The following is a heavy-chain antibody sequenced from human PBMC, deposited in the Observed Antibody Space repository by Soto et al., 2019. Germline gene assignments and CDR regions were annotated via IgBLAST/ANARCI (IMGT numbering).Heavy chain of an antibody. CDR1: GGSVSSGSYY. CDR2: IYYTGAT. Sequence: SETLSLTCNVSGGSVSSGSYYWNWFRQPPGKGLEWVGYIYYTGATNYNPSLKSRVTMSVDTSKNHFSLKLISVTTADTAVYYCARSDGRYWGQGTLVTV. V-gene: IGHV4-61*03. CDR3: ARSDGRY. J-gene: IGHJ4*02.